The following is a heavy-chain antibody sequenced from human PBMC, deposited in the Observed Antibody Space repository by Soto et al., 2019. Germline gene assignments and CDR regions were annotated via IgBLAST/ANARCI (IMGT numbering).Heavy chain of an antibody. CDR2: FDPEDGET. V-gene: IGHV1-24*01. CDR1: GYTLTELS. D-gene: IGHD6-19*01. Sequence: ASVKVSCKVSGYTLTELSMHWVRQAPGKGLEWMGGFDPEDGETIYAQKFQGRVTMTEDTSTDTAYMELSSLRSEDTAVYYCATSLGPVAGYFDYWAREPWSPSPQ. J-gene: IGHJ4*02. CDR3: ATSLGPVAGYFDY.